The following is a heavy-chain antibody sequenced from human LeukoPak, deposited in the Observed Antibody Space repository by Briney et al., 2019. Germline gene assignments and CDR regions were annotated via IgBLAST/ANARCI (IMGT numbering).Heavy chain of an antibody. CDR2: ISAYNGNT. J-gene: IGHJ5*02. V-gene: IGHV1-18*01. Sequence: ASVKVSCKASGYTFTSYGISWVRQAPGQGLEWMGWISAYNGNTNYAQKLQGRVTMTTDTSTSTAYMELRSLRSDDTAIYYCAKDRVSNAIAPRFDPWGQGTLVTASS. CDR3: AKDRVSNAIAPRFDP. D-gene: IGHD6-13*01. CDR1: GYTFTSYG.